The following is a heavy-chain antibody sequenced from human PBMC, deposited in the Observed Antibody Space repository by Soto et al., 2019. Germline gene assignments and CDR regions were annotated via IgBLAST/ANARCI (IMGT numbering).Heavy chain of an antibody. J-gene: IGHJ4*02. Sequence: SGRTLVNPTQTLALTCTFSGFSLSTRGMYISWIRQPPGKALEWLAVIDWDDGKYYSTSLKTRLTISKDTSKNQVVLTMTNMDPVDTATYYCARSSRGFTIFGVVDFDYWGQGTLVTVSS. CDR3: ARSSRGFTIFGVVDFDY. D-gene: IGHD3-3*01. V-gene: IGHV2-70*01. CDR2: IDWDDGK. CDR1: GFSLSTRGMY.